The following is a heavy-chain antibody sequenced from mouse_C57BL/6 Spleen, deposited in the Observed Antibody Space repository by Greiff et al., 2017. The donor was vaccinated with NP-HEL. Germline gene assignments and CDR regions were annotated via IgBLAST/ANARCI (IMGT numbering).Heavy chain of an antibody. J-gene: IGHJ4*01. CDR2: IDPNSGGT. CDR1: GYTFTSYW. V-gene: IGHV1-72*01. D-gene: IGHD4-1*01. CDR3: AKLANCDDYYAMDY. Sequence: QVQLKQPGAELVKPGASVKLSCKASGYTFTSYWMHWVKQRPGRGLEWIGRIDPNSGGTKYNEKFKSKATLTVDKPSSTAYMQLSSLTSEDSAVYYCAKLANCDDYYAMDYWGQGTSVTVSS.